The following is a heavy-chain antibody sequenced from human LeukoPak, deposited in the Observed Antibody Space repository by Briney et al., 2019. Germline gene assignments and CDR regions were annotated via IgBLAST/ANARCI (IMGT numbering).Heavy chain of an antibody. J-gene: IGHJ4*02. V-gene: IGHV4-59*08. CDR1: GGSISTYY. CDR2: ISDGGVT. D-gene: IGHD1-26*01. Sequence: SETLSLTCNVSGGSISTYYWSWIRQPPGKGLEWIGYISDGGVTSYNPSLKGCVTISVDSPKNRFSLRLTSLTAVDTALYYCARRGGTLDYFDYWGPGSLVTVSS. CDR3: ARRGGTLDYFDY.